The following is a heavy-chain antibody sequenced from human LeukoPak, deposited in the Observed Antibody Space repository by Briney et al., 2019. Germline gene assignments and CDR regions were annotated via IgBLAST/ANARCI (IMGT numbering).Heavy chain of an antibody. CDR1: GYTFTNYG. CDR3: ARLVGYKGFDY. Sequence: SVKVSCKASGYTFTNYGITWVRQAPGQGLEWMGGIIFVLDTAEHAQRLQGTTKFAQKFQDRMRITADKSTTTAYMELSRLRSEDTAIYYCARLVGYKGFDYWGQGTLVTVSS. V-gene: IGHV1-69*10. D-gene: IGHD2-15*01. J-gene: IGHJ4*02. CDR2: IIFVLDTAEHAQRLQGTT.